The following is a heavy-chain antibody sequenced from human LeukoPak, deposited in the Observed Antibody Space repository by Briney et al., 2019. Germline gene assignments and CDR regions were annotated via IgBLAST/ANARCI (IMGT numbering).Heavy chain of an antibody. D-gene: IGHD2-21*01. CDR3: ARGPELIVVFRFDY. CDR2: IIPIFGTA. J-gene: IGHJ4*02. Sequence: SVKVSCKASGYTFTSYYMHWVRQAPGQGLEWMGGIIPIFGTANYAQKFQGRVTITADESTSTAYMELSSLRSEDTAVYYCARGPELIVVFRFDYWGQGTLVTVSS. CDR1: GYTFTSYY. V-gene: IGHV1-69*13.